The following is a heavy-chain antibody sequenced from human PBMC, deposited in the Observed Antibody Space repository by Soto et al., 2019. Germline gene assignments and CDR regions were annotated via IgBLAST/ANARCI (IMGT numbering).Heavy chain of an antibody. D-gene: IGHD2-15*01. CDR2: LSSTGDDT. J-gene: IGHJ4*02. CDR3: VKSDRKDF. CDR1: GFTFSIYP. Sequence: GGSLRLSCAASGFTFSIYPMSWVRQVPGKGLEWVSSLSSTGDDTYYADSVTGRFIISRDNTRDTLYLQMNSLRGDDTAVYFCVKSDRKDFWGQGTLVTVS. V-gene: IGHV3-23*01.